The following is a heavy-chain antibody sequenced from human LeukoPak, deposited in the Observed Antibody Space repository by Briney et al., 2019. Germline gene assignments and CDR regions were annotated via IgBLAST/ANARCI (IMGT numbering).Heavy chain of an antibody. J-gene: IGHJ4*02. CDR2: INAVDTNT. Sequence: GGSLRLSCAASGFTFSSYAMHWVRQAPGKGLEWVSTINAVDTNTYYADSVKGRFTVSRDNSKNTLYLQMNSLRAEDTAVYYCAKQFLETSWGQGTLVTVSS. CDR3: AKQFLETS. V-gene: IGHV3-23*01. CDR1: GFTFSSYA. D-gene: IGHD1-1*01.